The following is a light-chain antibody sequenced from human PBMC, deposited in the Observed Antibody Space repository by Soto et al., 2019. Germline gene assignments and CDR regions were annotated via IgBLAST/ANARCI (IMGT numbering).Light chain of an antibody. J-gene: IGKJ2*01. CDR2: AAS. V-gene: IGKV1-39*01. CDR3: QQYDTYSPYT. CDR1: QSISRY. Sequence: DIQMTQSPSSLSASVRDRVTITCRASQSISRYLNWYQQKPGKAPKLLIYAASSLQSGIPSRFSGSGSETDFTLTISSLQPEDFATYYCQQYDTYSPYTFGQGTKLDI.